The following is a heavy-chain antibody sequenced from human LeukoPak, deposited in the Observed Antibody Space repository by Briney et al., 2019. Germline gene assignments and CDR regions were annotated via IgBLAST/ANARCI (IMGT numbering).Heavy chain of an antibody. Sequence: PGGSLRLPCAASGFTFSSYGMHWVRQAPGKGLEWVAFIRYDGSNKYYADSVKGRFTISRDNSKNTLYLQMNSLRAEDTAVYYCAKDLADYYDSSGYYYPLSPQSALVYWGQGTLVTVSS. J-gene: IGHJ4*02. CDR3: AKDLADYYDSSGYYYPLSPQSALVY. CDR2: IRYDGSNK. V-gene: IGHV3-30*02. CDR1: GFTFSSYG. D-gene: IGHD3-22*01.